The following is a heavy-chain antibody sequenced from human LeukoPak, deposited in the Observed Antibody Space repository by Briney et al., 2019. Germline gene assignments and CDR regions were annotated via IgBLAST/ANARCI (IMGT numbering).Heavy chain of an antibody. Sequence: SGPTLVNPTQTLTLTCTFSGFSLSTSGVGVGWIRQPPGKALEWLALIYRDDDKRHNPFLKSRLTITKDTFKNQVVLTMTNMDPVDTATYYCAHRRSGYNFNDGDFDYWGQGTLVTVSS. D-gene: IGHD3-22*01. CDR3: AHRRSGYNFNDGDFDY. J-gene: IGHJ4*02. CDR2: IYRDDDK. V-gene: IGHV2-5*02. CDR1: GFSLSTSGVG.